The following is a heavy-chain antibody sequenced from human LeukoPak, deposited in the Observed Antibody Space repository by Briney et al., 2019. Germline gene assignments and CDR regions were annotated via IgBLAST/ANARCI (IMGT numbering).Heavy chain of an antibody. Sequence: GALRLSCAASGFTFRSYSMNWVRQAPGKGLEWGSFISSSSSYIYYADSMKGRFTISRDNAKNSLYLQMNSLRAEDTAVYYCARDQWLQSDYYMDVWGKGTTVTVSS. CDR1: GFTFRSYS. CDR3: ARDQWLQSDYYMDV. J-gene: IGHJ6*03. D-gene: IGHD5-18*01. V-gene: IGHV3-21*03. CDR2: ISSSSSYI.